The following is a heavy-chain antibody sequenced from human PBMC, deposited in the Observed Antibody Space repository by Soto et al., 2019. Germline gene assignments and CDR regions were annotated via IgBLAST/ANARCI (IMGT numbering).Heavy chain of an antibody. CDR1: GGTFSSYA. CDR3: ARGYYYDSSGYYYGMDV. V-gene: IGHV1-69*13. CDR2: IIPIFGTA. J-gene: IGHJ6*02. D-gene: IGHD3-22*01. Sequence: SVKVSCKASGGTFSSYAISWVRQAPGRGLEWMGGIIPIFGTANYAQKFQGRVTITADESTSTAYMELSSLRSEDTAVYYCARGYYYDSSGYYYGMDVWGQGTTVTVSS.